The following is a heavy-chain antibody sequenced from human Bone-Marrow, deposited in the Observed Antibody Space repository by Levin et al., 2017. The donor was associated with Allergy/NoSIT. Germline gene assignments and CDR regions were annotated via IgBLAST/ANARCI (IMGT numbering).Heavy chain of an antibody. V-gene: IGHV3-49*03. CDR1: GFTFGDHA. CDR2: IRTKGYGGTT. D-gene: IGHD3-22*01. J-gene: IGHJ6*02. Sequence: PGESLKISCTASGFTFGDHAMSWFRQAPGKGLEWVGFIRTKGYGGTTEYAASVKGRFTISRDDSKSIAYLQMNSLKTEDTAVYYCTRDPNYYDTSGYLSYYYYYGMDVWGQGTTVTVSS. CDR3: TRDPNYYDTSGYLSYYYYYGMDV.